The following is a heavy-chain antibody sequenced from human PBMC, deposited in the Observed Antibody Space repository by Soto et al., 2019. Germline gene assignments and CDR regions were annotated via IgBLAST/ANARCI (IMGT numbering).Heavy chain of an antibody. CDR2: ISNSGTTT. D-gene: IGHD1-1*01. CDR1: GFTFSDYY. CDR3: APWNTPYCYGMDV. V-gene: IGHV3-11*01. J-gene: IGHJ6*02. Sequence: QVQVVESGGGLVKPGGSLRLSCAASGFTFSDYYMNWIRQAPGKGLEWISYISNSGTTTNYADSVKGRFTISRDNARNSLYLQMNSLRAEDTAVYYCAPWNTPYCYGMDVWGRGTAVTVSS.